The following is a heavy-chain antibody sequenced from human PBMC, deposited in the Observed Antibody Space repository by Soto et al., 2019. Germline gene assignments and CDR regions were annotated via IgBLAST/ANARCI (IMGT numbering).Heavy chain of an antibody. CDR1: GGSINSGGYY. Sequence: QVQLQESGPGLVKPSQTLSLTCTVSGGSINSGGYYWRWIRQHPGKGLEWIGYIYYSGSTYYNPSLESRGTISVDTSKNQYSLKMSSVNGSTTAVYYCAREPSIWGPGTMVTVSS. CDR2: IYYSGST. CDR3: AREPSI. V-gene: IGHV4-31*03. J-gene: IGHJ2*01.